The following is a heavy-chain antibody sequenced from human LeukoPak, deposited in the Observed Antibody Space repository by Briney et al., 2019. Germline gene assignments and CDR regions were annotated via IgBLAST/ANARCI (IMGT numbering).Heavy chain of an antibody. Sequence: AGGSLRLSCAASGFTFSSYGMHWVRQAPGKGLEWVAVISYDGSNKYYADSVRGRFTISRDNSKNTLYLQMNSLRAEDTAVYYCARDAFASYGDYVYYGMDVWGQGTTVTVSS. CDR1: GFTFSSYG. D-gene: IGHD4-17*01. CDR2: ISYDGSNK. V-gene: IGHV3-30*03. J-gene: IGHJ6*02. CDR3: ARDAFASYGDYVYYGMDV.